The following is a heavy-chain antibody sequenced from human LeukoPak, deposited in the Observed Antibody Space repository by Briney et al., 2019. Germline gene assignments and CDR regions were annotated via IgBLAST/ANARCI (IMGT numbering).Heavy chain of an antibody. CDR1: GFTFSSYA. Sequence: GGSLRLSCAASGFTFSSYAMSWVRQAPGKGLEWVSAISGGGGTTYYADSVKGRFTISRDNSKNTLFLQMNSLRAEDTAVYYCAKDREGLSSGYDLEYFDYWGQGTLVTVSS. CDR3: AKDREGLSSGYDLEYFDY. J-gene: IGHJ4*02. D-gene: IGHD5-12*01. CDR2: ISGGGGTT. V-gene: IGHV3-23*01.